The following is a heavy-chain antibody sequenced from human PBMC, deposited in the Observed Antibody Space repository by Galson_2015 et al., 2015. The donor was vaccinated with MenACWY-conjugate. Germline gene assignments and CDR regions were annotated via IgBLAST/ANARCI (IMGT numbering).Heavy chain of an antibody. CDR3: ARRRGSETKPHGMDV. V-gene: IGHV5-51*01. CDR2: IYPGASDT. D-gene: IGHD3-10*01. J-gene: IGHJ6*02. CDR1: GFSFTYYW. Sequence: QSGAEVKMPGESLQISCKGSGFSFTYYWIGWVRQMPGKGLEWMGIIYPGASDTRYSPSFQGQVTIAADKSISTAYLQWSSLKASDTAIYYCARRRGSETKPHGMDVWGQGSTVTVSS.